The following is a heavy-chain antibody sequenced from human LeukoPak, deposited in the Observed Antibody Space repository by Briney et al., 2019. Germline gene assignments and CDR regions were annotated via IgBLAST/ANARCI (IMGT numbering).Heavy chain of an antibody. CDR2: MNPNSGNT. CDR1: GYTFTSYD. CDR3: AGVNLYLSGYWYFDL. V-gene: IGHV1-8*03. J-gene: IGHJ2*01. Sequence: ASVKVSCKASGYTFTSYDINWVRQATGQGLEWMGWMNPNSGNTGYAQKFQGRVTITRNTSISTAYMELSSLRSEDTAVYYCAGVNLYLSGYWYFDLWGRGTLVTVSS.